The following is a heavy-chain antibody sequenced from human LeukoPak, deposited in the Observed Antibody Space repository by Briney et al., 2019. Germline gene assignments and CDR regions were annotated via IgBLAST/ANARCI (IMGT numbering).Heavy chain of an antibody. J-gene: IGHJ4*02. CDR3: ASIYSCGNNPPDY. Sequence: GGSLRLSCAASGFTFSSYWMSWVRQAPGKGLEGVADIKQDGSEKYYVDSVKGRFTISRDNAKNALYLQMNSLRAEDTAGYYCASIYSCGNNPPDYWGQGTLVTVSS. CDR2: IKQDGSEK. D-gene: IGHD5-18*01. V-gene: IGHV3-7*01. CDR1: GFTFSSYW.